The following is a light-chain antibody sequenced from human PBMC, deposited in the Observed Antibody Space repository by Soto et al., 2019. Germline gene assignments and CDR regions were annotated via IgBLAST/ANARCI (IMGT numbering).Light chain of an antibody. CDR1: HRISSH. J-gene: IGKJ2*01. V-gene: IGKV1-39*01. CDR2: GAS. CDR3: QQTYSTPYT. Sequence: DILMTQSQSSLSASVGDRVTITCRASHRISSHLNWYHQRPGKAPTLLIFGASVLQSGVPSRFSGTGSGTEVTLTISSLQPEDLGPYYCQQTYSTPYTFGQGTTVVIK.